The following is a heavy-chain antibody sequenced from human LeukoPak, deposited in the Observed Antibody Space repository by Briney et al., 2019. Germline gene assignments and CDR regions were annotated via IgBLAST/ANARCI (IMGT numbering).Heavy chain of an antibody. J-gene: IGHJ3*02. CDR2: ISGSGGST. Sequence: GGTLRLSCAASRFTFSSYGMSWVRQAPGKGLEWVSAISGSGGSTYYADSVKGRFTISRDNSKNTLYLQMNSLRAEDTAVYYCARTMRERMVRGFNDAFDIWGQGTMVTVSS. CDR1: RFTFSSYG. V-gene: IGHV3-23*01. D-gene: IGHD3-10*01. CDR3: ARTMRERMVRGFNDAFDI.